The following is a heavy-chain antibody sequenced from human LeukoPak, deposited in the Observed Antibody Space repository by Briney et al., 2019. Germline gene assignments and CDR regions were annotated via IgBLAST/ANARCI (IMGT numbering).Heavy chain of an antibody. D-gene: IGHD3-22*01. CDR2: IYYSGST. J-gene: IGHJ4*02. V-gene: IGHV4-39*01. CDR1: GASISSSSYY. CDR3: ARLMIVVVHFDY. Sequence: SETLSLTCTVSGASISSSSYYWGWIRQPPGKGLEWIGSIYYSGSTYYNPSLKSRVTISVDTSKNQFSLKLSSVTAADTAVYYCARLMIVVVHFDYWGQGTLVTVSS.